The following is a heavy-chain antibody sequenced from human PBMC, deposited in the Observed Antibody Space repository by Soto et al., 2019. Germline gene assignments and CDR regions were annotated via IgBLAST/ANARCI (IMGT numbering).Heavy chain of an antibody. Sequence: TLSLTCTVSGGSISSGGYYWSWIRQHPGKGLEWIGYIYYSGSTYYNPSLKSRVTISVDTSKNQFSLKLSSVTAADTAVYYCARDSGPDYGDPYYFDYWGQGTLVTVSS. J-gene: IGHJ4*02. CDR1: GGSISSGGYY. CDR2: IYYSGST. D-gene: IGHD4-17*01. V-gene: IGHV4-31*03. CDR3: ARDSGPDYGDPYYFDY.